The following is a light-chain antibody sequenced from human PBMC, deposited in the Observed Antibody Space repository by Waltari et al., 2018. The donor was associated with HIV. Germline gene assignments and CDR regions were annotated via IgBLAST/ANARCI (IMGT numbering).Light chain of an antibody. Sequence: EIVLTQSPVTLSSSPAERATLPCRASQCVSSSYLAWYHQNPGQAPRLLIYGASSRATGIPDRFSGSGSGTDFTLTISSLEPEDFAVFYCQQYGSSPYTFGQGTKLEIK. CDR2: GAS. V-gene: IGKV3-20*01. CDR1: QCVSSSY. CDR3: QQYGSSPYT. J-gene: IGKJ2*01.